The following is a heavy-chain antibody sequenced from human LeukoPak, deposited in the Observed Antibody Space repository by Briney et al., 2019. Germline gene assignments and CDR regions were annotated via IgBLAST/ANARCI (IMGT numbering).Heavy chain of an antibody. J-gene: IGHJ4*02. D-gene: IGHD5-18*01. Sequence: GGSLRLSCAASGFTFSSYGMHWVRQAPGKGLEWVSVIYSGGSTYYADSVKGRFTISRDNSKNTLYLQMNSLRAEDTAVYYCARGSTALSLDYWGQGTLVTVSS. CDR2: IYSGGST. CDR3: ARGSTALSLDY. V-gene: IGHV3-NL1*01. CDR1: GFTFSSYG.